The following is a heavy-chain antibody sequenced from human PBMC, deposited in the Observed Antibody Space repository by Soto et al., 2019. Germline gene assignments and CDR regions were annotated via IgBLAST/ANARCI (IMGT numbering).Heavy chain of an antibody. V-gene: IGHV3-23*01. CDR1: GFTFSSYA. Sequence: XESLRLSCAASGFTFSSYAMSWVRQAPGKGLEWVSAISGSGGSTYYADSVKGRFTISRDNSKNTLYLQMNSLRAEDTAVYYCAKDGNPIPYLTGYYRLGWFDPWGQGTLVTVSS. D-gene: IGHD3-9*01. J-gene: IGHJ5*02. CDR2: ISGSGGST. CDR3: AKDGNPIPYLTGYYRLGWFDP.